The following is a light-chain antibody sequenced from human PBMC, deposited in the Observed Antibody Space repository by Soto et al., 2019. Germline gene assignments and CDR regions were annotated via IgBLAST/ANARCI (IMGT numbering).Light chain of an antibody. Sequence: QTALTAPASVSGAPGHSITISCTGSSSDVGAYNFVSWYQHHPGKAPKLILYEVTTRPSGVSSRFSGSKSGNKASLTISGLQADDEDNYYCSSYKSSNTPYVFGTGTKVTVL. CDR3: SSYKSSNTPYV. CDR1: SSDVGAYNF. V-gene: IGLV2-14*01. J-gene: IGLJ1*01. CDR2: EVT.